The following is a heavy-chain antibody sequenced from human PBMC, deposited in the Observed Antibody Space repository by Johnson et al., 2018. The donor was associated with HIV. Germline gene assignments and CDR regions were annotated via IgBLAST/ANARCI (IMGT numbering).Heavy chain of an antibody. CDR2: ISSDGNTK. D-gene: IGHD3-16*01. Sequence: QVQLVESGGGLVQPGGSLRLSCAASGFSVSDNYVSWVRQVPGKGLEWVAVISSDGNTKYYADSVKGRFTISRDKSKNIVYLQMNSLRAEETAVYYCGKPPSMGADAFDIWGQGTMVTVSS. V-gene: IGHV3-30*18. CDR3: GKPPSMGADAFDI. J-gene: IGHJ3*02. CDR1: GFSVSDNY.